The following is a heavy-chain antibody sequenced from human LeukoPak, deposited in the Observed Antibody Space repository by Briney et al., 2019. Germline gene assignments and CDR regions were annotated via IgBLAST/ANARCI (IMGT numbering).Heavy chain of an antibody. V-gene: IGHV1-8*01. CDR1: GYTFTSYD. CDR2: MNPNSGNT. J-gene: IGHJ1*01. Sequence: ASVKVSCKASGYTFTSYDISWVRQATGQGLEWMGRMNPNSGNTGYAQKFQGRVTMTRNTSISTAYMELSSLRSEDTAVYYCARVGEYCSGGSCYSVRYFQHWGQGTLVTVSS. D-gene: IGHD2-15*01. CDR3: ARVGEYCSGGSCYSVRYFQH.